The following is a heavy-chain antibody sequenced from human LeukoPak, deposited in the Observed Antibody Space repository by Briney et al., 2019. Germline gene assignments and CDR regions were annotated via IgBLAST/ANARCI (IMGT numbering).Heavy chain of an antibody. J-gene: IGHJ5*02. CDR1: GDSISSYY. Sequence: SETLSLTCTVSGDSISSYYWSWIRQPPGKRLEWIGYIYYSGSTNYNPSLKSRLTISVDTSKNQFSLMLTSVTAADSAVYYCARDGDGSGRSDNWFDPWGQGTLVTVSS. CDR3: ARDGDGSGRSDNWFDP. CDR2: IYYSGST. V-gene: IGHV4-59*01. D-gene: IGHD3-10*01.